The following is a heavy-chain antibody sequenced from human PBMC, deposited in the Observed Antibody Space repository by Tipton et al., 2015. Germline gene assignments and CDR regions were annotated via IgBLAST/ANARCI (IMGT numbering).Heavy chain of an antibody. D-gene: IGHD6-19*01. CDR3: AREAVAGLRFFDY. CDR2: IYSSSESP. CDR1: DVSVNIGSNY. J-gene: IGHJ4*02. Sequence: TLSLTCTVSDVSVNIGSNYWSWIRQPPGKGLEWIGYIYSSSESPSYNPSLKSRVTISVDTSKNQFSLKLRSVTAADTAVYYCAREAVAGLRFFDYWGQGTLVTVSS. V-gene: IGHV4-61*01.